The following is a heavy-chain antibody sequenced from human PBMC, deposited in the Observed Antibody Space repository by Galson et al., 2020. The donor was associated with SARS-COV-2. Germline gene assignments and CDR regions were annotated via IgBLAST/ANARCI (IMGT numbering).Heavy chain of an antibody. Sequence: KIGESLKLSCAASGFTFSDYYMSWIRQAPGKGLEWVSYISSSGSTIYYADSVKGRFTISRDNAKNSLYLQMNSLRAEDTAVYYCARVYYDFWSGYSDYWGQGTLVTVSS. V-gene: IGHV3-11*01. D-gene: IGHD3-3*01. CDR1: GFTFSDYY. CDR2: ISSSGSTI. CDR3: ARVYYDFWSGYSDY. J-gene: IGHJ4*02.